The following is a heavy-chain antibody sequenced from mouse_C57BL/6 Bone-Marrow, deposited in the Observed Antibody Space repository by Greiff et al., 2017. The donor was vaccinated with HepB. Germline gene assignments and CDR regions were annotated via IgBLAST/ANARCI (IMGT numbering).Heavy chain of an antibody. Sequence: EVQRVESGGGLVKPGGSLKLSCAASGFTFSDYGMHWVRQAPEKGLEWVAYISSGSSTIYYADTVKGRFTISRDNAKNTLFLQMTSLRSEDTAMYYCAREVITTGYWYFDVWGTGTTVTVSS. J-gene: IGHJ1*03. CDR1: GFTFSDYG. CDR3: AREVITTGYWYFDV. CDR2: ISSGSSTI. V-gene: IGHV5-17*01. D-gene: IGHD2-4*01.